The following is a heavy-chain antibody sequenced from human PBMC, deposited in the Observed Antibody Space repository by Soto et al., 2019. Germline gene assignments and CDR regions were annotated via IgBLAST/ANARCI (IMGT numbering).Heavy chain of an antibody. D-gene: IGHD2-15*01. J-gene: IGHJ6*02. Sequence: QITLKESGPTLVKPTQTLTLTCTFSGFSLSTSGVGVGWIRQPPGKALEWLALIYWDDDKRYSPSLKSRLTITKDTSKNQVVLTMTNRDPVDTATYYCAHLYCSGGSCYSGMDVWGQGTTVTVSS. CDR3: AHLYCSGGSCYSGMDV. CDR2: IYWDDDK. V-gene: IGHV2-5*02. CDR1: GFSLSTSGVG.